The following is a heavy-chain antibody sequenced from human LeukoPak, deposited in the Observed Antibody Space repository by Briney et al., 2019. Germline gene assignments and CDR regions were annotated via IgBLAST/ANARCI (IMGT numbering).Heavy chain of an antibody. V-gene: IGHV4-61*02. J-gene: IGHJ4*02. CDR3: ARTLEGATHFDY. CDR1: GGPISSGSYY. Sequence: PSETLSLTCTVSGGPISSGSYYWSWIRQPAGKGLEWIGRIYTSGSTNYNPSLKSRVTISVDTSKNQFSLKLSSVTAADTAVYYCARTLEGATHFDYWGQGTLVTVSS. D-gene: IGHD2-15*01. CDR2: IYTSGST.